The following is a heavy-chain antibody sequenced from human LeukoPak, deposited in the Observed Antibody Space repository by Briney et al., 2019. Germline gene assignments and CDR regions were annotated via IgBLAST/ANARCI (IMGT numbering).Heavy chain of an antibody. Sequence: PGGSLRLSCAASGFTFSNAWMSWVRQAPGKGLEWVGRIKSKTDGGTTDYAAPVKGRFTISRDDSKTTLYLQMNSLKTEDTAVYYCTGMVVAATVYYYGMDVWGQGTTVTVSS. D-gene: IGHD2-15*01. CDR1: GFTFSNAW. J-gene: IGHJ6*02. V-gene: IGHV3-15*01. CDR2: IKSKTDGGTT. CDR3: TGMVVAATVYYYGMDV.